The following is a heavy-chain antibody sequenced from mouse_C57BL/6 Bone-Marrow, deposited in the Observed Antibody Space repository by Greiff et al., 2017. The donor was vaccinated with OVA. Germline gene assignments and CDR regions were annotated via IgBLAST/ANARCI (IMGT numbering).Heavy chain of an antibody. V-gene: IGHV2-2*01. Sequence: VQLKESGPGLVQPSQSLSITCTVSGFSLTSYGVHWVRQSPGKGLEWLGVIWSGGSTDYNAAFISRLSISKDNSKSQVFFKMNSLQADDTAIYYCARNSPDSSGYRGYAMDYWGQGTSVTVSS. CDR2: IWSGGST. CDR1: GFSLTSYG. CDR3: ARNSPDSSGYRGYAMDY. J-gene: IGHJ4*01. D-gene: IGHD3-2*02.